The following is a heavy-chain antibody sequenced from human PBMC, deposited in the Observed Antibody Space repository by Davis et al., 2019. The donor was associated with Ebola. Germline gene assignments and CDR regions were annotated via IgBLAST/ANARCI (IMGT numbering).Heavy chain of an antibody. CDR1: GYTFTGYG. V-gene: IGHV1-18*01. CDR3: ARAIAAPNWFDP. J-gene: IGHJ5*02. D-gene: IGHD6-13*01. CDR2: ISAYNGNT. Sequence: ASVKVSCKVSGYTFTGYGITWVRQAPGQGLEWMGWISAYNGNTNYAQKLQGRVTMTTDTSTSTAYMELRSLRSDDTAVYYCARAIAAPNWFDPWGQGTLVTVSS.